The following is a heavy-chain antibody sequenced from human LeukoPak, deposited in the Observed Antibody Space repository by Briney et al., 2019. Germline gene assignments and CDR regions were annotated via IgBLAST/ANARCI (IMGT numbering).Heavy chain of an antibody. Sequence: PGRCLRLSCAASGFTFSSNDMHWVRQTPGAGLEWVAAVSSDGSNKYYADSVKGRFAISRDNSKNTLYLQMNSLRAEDTAVFYCARNYLGLTWGQGTLVTVSS. CDR3: ARNYLGLT. CDR1: GFTFSSND. D-gene: IGHD5-24*01. CDR2: VSSDGSNK. V-gene: IGHV3-30*09. J-gene: IGHJ5*02.